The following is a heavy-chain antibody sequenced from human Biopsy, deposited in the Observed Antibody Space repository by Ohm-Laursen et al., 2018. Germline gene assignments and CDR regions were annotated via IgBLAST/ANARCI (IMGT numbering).Heavy chain of an antibody. V-gene: IGHV4-59*12. CDR1: GGSISSDY. CDR2: INHSGRT. CDR3: ARDEGLLRALDI. Sequence: SETLPLTCTVSGGSISSDYWSWIRQTPGKGLEWIGEINHSGRTNYNPSLKSRVSMSVDTSKNHFSLNLTSVTAADTAVYYRARDEGLLRALDIWGQGTLGTVSS. J-gene: IGHJ3*02. D-gene: IGHD1-26*01.